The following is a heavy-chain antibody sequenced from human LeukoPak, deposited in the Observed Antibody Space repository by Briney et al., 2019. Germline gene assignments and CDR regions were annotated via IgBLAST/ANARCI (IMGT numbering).Heavy chain of an antibody. CDR2: ISWNSDKV. D-gene: IGHD1-26*01. V-gene: IGHV3-9*01. Sequence: GGSLRLSCAASGFTFGDYAMHWVRQAPGKGLGWVPGISWNSDKVGYADSVKGRFTISRDNARNYLFLQMSSLRAEDTAFYYCAKGGSYSPWGQGTLVTVSS. CDR3: AKGGSYSP. J-gene: IGHJ5*02. CDR1: GFTFGDYA.